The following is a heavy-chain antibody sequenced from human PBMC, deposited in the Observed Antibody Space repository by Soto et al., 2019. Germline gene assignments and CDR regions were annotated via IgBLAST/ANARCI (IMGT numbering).Heavy chain of an antibody. CDR1: GGSISSSSYY. V-gene: IGHV4-39*01. D-gene: IGHD3-3*01. Sequence: SETLSLTCTASGGSISSSSYYWGWIRQPPGKGLEWIGSIYYSGSTYYNPSLKSRVTISVDTSKNQFSLKLSSVTAADTAVYYCARQGPHYDFWSGYYKPADCDYWGQGTLVTVSS. J-gene: IGHJ4*02. CDR2: IYYSGST. CDR3: ARQGPHYDFWSGYYKPADCDY.